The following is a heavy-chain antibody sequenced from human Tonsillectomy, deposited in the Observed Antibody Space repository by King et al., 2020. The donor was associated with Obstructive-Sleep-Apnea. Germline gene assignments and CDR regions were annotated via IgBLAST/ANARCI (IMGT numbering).Heavy chain of an antibody. D-gene: IGHD3-16*01. Sequence: LQLQESGPGLVKPSETLSLTCTVSGGSISSNSYSWGWIRQPPGKGLEWIGNIYYGGSTYYNPSLKSRVTISADTSKNQFSLKLSSVTAADTAVYYSARGNLGLLRLGGSFDYWGQGTLVTVSS. CDR1: GGSISSNSYS. V-gene: IGHV4-39*07. CDR3: ARGNLGLLRLGGSFDY. J-gene: IGHJ4*02. CDR2: IYYGGST.